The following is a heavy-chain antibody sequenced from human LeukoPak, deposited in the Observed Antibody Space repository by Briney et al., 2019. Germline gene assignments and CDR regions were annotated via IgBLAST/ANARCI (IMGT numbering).Heavy chain of an antibody. J-gene: IGHJ6*02. D-gene: IGHD2/OR15-2a*01. CDR3: ARNDYFGINNGMDV. Sequence: SETLSLTCAVSGGSFGDFYWSWIRQPPGKGLEWIGEINHSGYTNYYPSLKSRVTISVDTSKNQFSLRLSSVTAADTAVYYCARNDYFGINNGMDVWGQGTTVTIS. CDR2: INHSGYT. V-gene: IGHV4-34*01. CDR1: GGSFGDFY.